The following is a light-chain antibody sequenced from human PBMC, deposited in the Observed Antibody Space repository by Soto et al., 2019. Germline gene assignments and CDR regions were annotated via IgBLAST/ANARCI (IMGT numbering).Light chain of an antibody. CDR1: QSVRSY. V-gene: IGKV3-11*01. CDR3: QHRSIWPVS. Sequence: EIVLTQSPVTLSLSPGERATLSCRASQSVRSYLAWYQQKPGLAPRLLIYDASNRATGIPARFSGSGSGTDFTLTISSLEPEDFAVYYCQHRSIWPVSFGQGTRLEI. CDR2: DAS. J-gene: IGKJ5*01.